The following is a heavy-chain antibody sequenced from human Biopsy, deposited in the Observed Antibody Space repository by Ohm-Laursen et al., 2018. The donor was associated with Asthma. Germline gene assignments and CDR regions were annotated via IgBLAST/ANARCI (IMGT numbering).Heavy chain of an antibody. Sequence: SLRLSCTASGFTFHNYVMHWVCQAPGKGLEWVAGIFFDGSNKYYADSVKGRFTISRDNSKDTLYLQVNSLRGDDTAVYYCARGKTWGRSYYFDYWGQGTLVTVSS. CDR1: GFTFHNYV. D-gene: IGHD7-27*01. CDR2: IFFDGSNK. V-gene: IGHV3-30-3*01. CDR3: ARGKTWGRSYYFDY. J-gene: IGHJ4*02.